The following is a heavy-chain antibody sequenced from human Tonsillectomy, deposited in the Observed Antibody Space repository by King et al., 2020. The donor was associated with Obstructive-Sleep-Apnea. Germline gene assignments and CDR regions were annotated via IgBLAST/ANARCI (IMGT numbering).Heavy chain of an antibody. V-gene: IGHV4-59*03. Sequence: VQLQESGPGLVKPSETLSLTCTVSGGSISSYYWSWIRQPPGKGLEWIAYIHHSGSTNYNPSLKSRVTISADTSKNQFSLKLNSVTAADTAVYYCGTRIYYGSGPDHWGQGILVTVSS. D-gene: IGHD3-10*01. CDR2: IHHSGST. CDR3: GTRIYYGSGPDH. J-gene: IGHJ5*02. CDR1: GGSISSYY.